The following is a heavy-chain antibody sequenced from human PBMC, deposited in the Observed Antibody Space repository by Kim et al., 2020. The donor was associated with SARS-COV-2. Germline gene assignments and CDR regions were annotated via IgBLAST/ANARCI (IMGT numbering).Heavy chain of an antibody. D-gene: IGHD6-13*01. Sequence: KYYADSVKVRFTISRDNSKNTLYLQMNSLRAEDTAVYYCARENSAGPFDYWGQGTLVTVSS. J-gene: IGHJ4*02. CDR2: K. CDR3: ARENSAGPFDY. V-gene: IGHV3-30*01.